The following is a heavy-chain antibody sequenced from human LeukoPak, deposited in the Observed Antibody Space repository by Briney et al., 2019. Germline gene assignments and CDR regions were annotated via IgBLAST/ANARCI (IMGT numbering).Heavy chain of an antibody. Sequence: GGSLRLSCGASGFTFSSHAMTWVRQAPGKGLEWVSAISDSGAYTHYADSVKGRFIISRDNSKNTLYLQMNSLRAEDTAVYYCAKEFYYDSSGFPSLYFDFWGQGTLVTVSS. CDR3: AKEFYYDSSGFPSLYFDF. V-gene: IGHV3-23*01. CDR1: GFTFSSHA. CDR2: ISDSGAYT. D-gene: IGHD3-22*01. J-gene: IGHJ4*02.